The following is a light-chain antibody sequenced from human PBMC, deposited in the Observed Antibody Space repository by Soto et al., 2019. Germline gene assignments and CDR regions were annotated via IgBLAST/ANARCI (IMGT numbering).Light chain of an antibody. V-gene: IGKV3-20*01. CDR1: QSIGSSY. J-gene: IGKJ1*01. CDR3: QQFGSSWLT. CDR2: GTS. Sequence: ENVLTQSPGTLSLSPGERATLSCRASQSIGSSYLAWYQQKPGHAPRLIIYGTSYRATGIPDRFSGSGSGTDFTLTISRLEPEDFAVYYCQQFGSSWLTFGQGTKVEIK.